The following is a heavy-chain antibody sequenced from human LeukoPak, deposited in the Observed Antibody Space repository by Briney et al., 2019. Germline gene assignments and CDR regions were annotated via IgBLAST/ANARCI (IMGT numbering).Heavy chain of an antibody. J-gene: IGHJ4*02. D-gene: IGHD3-16*02. V-gene: IGHV5-10-1*01. CDR2: IDPSDSYT. CDR1: GYSFTSYW. CDR3: ARGGRYDYVWGSYRYTY. Sequence: ESLRISCKGSGYSFTSYWISWVRQMPGKGLEWMGRIDPSDSYTNYSPSFQGHVTISADKSISTAYLQWSSLKASDTAMYYRARGGRYDYVWGSYRYTYWGQGTLVTVSS.